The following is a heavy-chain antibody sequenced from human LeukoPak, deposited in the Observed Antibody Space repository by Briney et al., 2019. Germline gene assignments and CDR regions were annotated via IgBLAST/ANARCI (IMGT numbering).Heavy chain of an antibody. Sequence: GGSLRLSCAASGFTFSSYAMHWVRQAPGKGLEWVAVISYDGSNKYYADSVKGRFTISRDNSKNTLYLQMNSLRAEGTAVYYCARGYDDYVWGSPSDWGQGTLVTVSS. CDR2: ISYDGSNK. CDR3: ARGYDDYVWGSPSD. D-gene: IGHD3-16*01. V-gene: IGHV3-30-3*01. J-gene: IGHJ4*02. CDR1: GFTFSSYA.